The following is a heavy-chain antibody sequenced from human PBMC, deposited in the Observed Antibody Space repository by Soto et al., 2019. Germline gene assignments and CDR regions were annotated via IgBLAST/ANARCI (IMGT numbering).Heavy chain of an antibody. V-gene: IGHV4-4*07. D-gene: IGHD1-20*01. CDR1: GDSVSNYY. CDR3: TKGPNWNYYYYGVDV. CDR2: VYSSGAT. J-gene: IGHJ6*02. Sequence: PSETLSLTCTVSGDSVSNYYWSWIRQPAGRGLEWIGRVYSSGATNYNPSLNGRVTMSVDTSRNQFSLRLSPVTAADTAIYYCTKGPNWNYYYYGVDVWGQGTAVTVSS.